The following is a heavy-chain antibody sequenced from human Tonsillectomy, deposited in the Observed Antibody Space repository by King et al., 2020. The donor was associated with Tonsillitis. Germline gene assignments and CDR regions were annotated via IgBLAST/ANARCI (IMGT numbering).Heavy chain of an antibody. CDR1: GFTFSDYG. CDR2: ISYDGSNK. J-gene: IGHJ4*02. CDR3: AKDRFDFWSALGY. Sequence: VQLVQSGGGVVQPGRSLRVSCAASGFTFSDYGMHWVRQAPGKGLEWVAVISYDGSNKYYADFVKGRLTISRDNSKNTLYLQMNSLRAEDTAMYHCAKDRFDFWSALGYWGRGTLVTVSS. V-gene: IGHV3-30*18. D-gene: IGHD3-3*01.